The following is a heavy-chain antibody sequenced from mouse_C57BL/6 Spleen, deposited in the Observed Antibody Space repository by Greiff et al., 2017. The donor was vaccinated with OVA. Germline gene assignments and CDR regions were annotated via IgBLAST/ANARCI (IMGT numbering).Heavy chain of an antibody. J-gene: IGHJ4*01. V-gene: IGHV1-42*01. CDR3: ARSDTGKGYYAMDY. Sequence: EVQLQQSGPELVKPGASVKISCKASGYSFTGYYMNWVKQSPEKSLEWIGEINPSTGGTTYNQKFKAKATVTVDKSSSTAYMQLKSLTSEDSEVYYCARSDTGKGYYAMDYWGQGTSVTVSS. CDR2: INPSTGGT. CDR1: GYSFTGYY. D-gene: IGHD4-1*01.